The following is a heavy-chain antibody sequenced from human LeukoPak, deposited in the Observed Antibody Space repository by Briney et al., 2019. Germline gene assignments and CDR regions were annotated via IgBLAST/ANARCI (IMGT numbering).Heavy chain of an antibody. CDR1: GFTFSSYW. V-gene: IGHV3-7*03. CDR3: AKEVDCPSDCLFFHS. CDR2: IKQDGSEK. Sequence: GGSLRLSCAASGFTFSSYWMSWVRQAPGKGLEWVANIKQDGSEKYYVDSVKGRFTISRDNAKNSLYLQMNSLRPEDTALYHCAKEVDCPSDCLFFHSWGQGTLVTVSS. D-gene: IGHD2-21*02. J-gene: IGHJ4*02.